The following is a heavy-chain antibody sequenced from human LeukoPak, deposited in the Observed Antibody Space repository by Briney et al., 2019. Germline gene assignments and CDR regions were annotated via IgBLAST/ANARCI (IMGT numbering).Heavy chain of an antibody. J-gene: IGHJ4*02. D-gene: IGHD3-9*01. Sequence: SETLSLTCAVYGGSFSGYYWSWIRQPPGKGLGWIGEINHSGSTNYNPSLKSRVTISVDTSKNQFSLKLSSVTAADTAVYYCARQITYYDILTGYQYYFDYWGQGTLVTVSS. CDR2: INHSGST. CDR1: GGSFSGYY. CDR3: ARQITYYDILTGYQYYFDY. V-gene: IGHV4-34*01.